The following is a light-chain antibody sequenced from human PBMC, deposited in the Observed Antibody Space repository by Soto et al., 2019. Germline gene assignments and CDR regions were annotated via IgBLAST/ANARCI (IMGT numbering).Light chain of an antibody. J-gene: IGLJ1*01. CDR3: SSYAGTHVV. Sequence: QSALTQPASASGSPGQSVAISCTGTSSDVGGYNYVSWYQQHPGKAPKLMIYDVSKRPSGVPDRFSGSKSGNTASLTVSRLQAEDESDYYCSSYAGTHVVFGTGTKLTVL. CDR2: DVS. CDR1: SSDVGGYNY. V-gene: IGLV2-8*01.